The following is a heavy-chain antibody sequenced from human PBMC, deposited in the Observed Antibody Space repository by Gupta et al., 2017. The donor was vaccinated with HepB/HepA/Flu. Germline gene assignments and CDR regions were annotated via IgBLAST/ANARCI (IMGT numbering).Heavy chain of an antibody. Sequence: EVQLVESGGGLVPPGGILRLSCAYSGLTFSSYWMRCVRQAPGKGLEWVANIKQDGSEKYYVDSVKGRFTISRDNAKNSLYLQMNSLRAEDTAVYYCARDRVYYYYGMDVWGQGTTVTVSS. V-gene: IGHV3-7*01. CDR1: GLTFSSYW. J-gene: IGHJ6*02. CDR3: ARDRVYYYYGMDV. CDR2: IKQDGSEK.